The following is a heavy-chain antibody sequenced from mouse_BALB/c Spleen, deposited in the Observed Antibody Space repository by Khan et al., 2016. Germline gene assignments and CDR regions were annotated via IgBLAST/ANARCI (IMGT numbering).Heavy chain of an antibody. CDR3: ARWGYDYAWFAY. D-gene: IGHD2-4*01. Sequence: QIQLVQSGPELKKPGETVKISCKASGYSFTNYGMNWVKQAPGKGLKWMGWIDTNTGEPTYAEEFKGRFAFSLETSAITAYLQINNLTNDDTATYFCARWGYDYAWFAYWGQGTLVTVSA. J-gene: IGHJ3*01. CDR2: IDTNTGEP. V-gene: IGHV9-3*02. CDR1: GYSFTNYG.